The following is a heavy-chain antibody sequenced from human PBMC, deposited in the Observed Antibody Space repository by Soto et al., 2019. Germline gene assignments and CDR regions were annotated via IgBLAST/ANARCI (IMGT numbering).Heavy chain of an antibody. CDR3: AITAMINRDSSTSFDY. J-gene: IGHJ4*02. D-gene: IGHD5-18*01. Sequence: EVQLVESGGGSVKPGGSLRLSCAASGLTLSNVWMTWVRQAPGKGLEWVGRIKSKSDGETADVAAPVKARFTISRDDSKNTVFLEMNSLKSEDTALYYCAITAMINRDSSTSFDYWGRGTQVTVSS. CDR2: IKSKSDGETA. CDR1: GLTLSNVW. V-gene: IGHV3-15*01.